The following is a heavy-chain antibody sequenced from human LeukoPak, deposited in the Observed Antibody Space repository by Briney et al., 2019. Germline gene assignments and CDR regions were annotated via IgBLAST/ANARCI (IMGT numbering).Heavy chain of an antibody. Sequence: SETLSLTCTVSGGSISSYYWSWIRQPPGKGLEWIGYIYYSGSTNYNPSLKSRVTISVDTSKNQFSLKLSSVTAADTAVYYCARHPRQRALLDYWGQGTLVTVSS. D-gene: IGHD6-25*01. CDR1: GGSISSYY. CDR2: IYYSGST. V-gene: IGHV4-59*08. J-gene: IGHJ4*02. CDR3: ARHPRQRALLDY.